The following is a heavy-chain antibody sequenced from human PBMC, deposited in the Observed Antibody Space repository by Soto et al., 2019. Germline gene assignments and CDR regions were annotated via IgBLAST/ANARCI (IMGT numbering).Heavy chain of an antibody. Sequence: QVHLVQSGAEVKKPGASVKVSCMASGYNFIAQNIHWVRQAPGLGLEWMGKMNPNSGGSDYAQECQGRVTVTRDASISAVYMELTSLKSDDTAVYYCARERHLNSPSDAFDLWGQGTMVIVSS. CDR3: ARERHLNSPSDAFDL. V-gene: IGHV1-2*02. D-gene: IGHD1-7*01. CDR2: MNPNSGGS. CDR1: GYNFIAQN. J-gene: IGHJ3*01.